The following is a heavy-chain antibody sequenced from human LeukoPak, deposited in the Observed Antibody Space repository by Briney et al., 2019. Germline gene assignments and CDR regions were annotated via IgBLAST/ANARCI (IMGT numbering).Heavy chain of an antibody. CDR3: ARRWFGTDAAFDI. CDR1: GYTFTNYH. D-gene: IGHD3-10*01. J-gene: IGHJ3*02. CDR2: ISAYNGDT. Sequence: ASVKVSCKASGYTFTNYHISWVRQAPRQGLEWMGWISAYNGDTNSAQILQGRVTMTTDTSTSTAYMELRSLTSDDTAVYYCARRWFGTDAAFDIWGQGTVVTVS. V-gene: IGHV1-18*01.